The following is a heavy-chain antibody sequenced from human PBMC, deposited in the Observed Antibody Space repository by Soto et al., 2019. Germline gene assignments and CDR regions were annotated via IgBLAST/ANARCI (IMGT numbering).Heavy chain of an antibody. J-gene: IGHJ3*01. D-gene: IGHD4-17*01. Sequence: PGGSLRLSCAASGFTFSSYSMNWVRQAPGKGLEWVSSISSSSSYIYYADSVKGRFTISRDNAKNSLYLQMNSLRAEDTAVYYCARQYGDRYAFAFWGQGTIVIGSS. CDR2: ISSSSSYI. V-gene: IGHV3-21*01. CDR1: GFTFSSYS. CDR3: ARQYGDRYAFAF.